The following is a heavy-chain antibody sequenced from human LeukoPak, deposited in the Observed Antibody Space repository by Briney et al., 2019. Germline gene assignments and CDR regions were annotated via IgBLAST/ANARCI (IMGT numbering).Heavy chain of an antibody. D-gene: IGHD2-2*01. CDR3: ARVVTPRYCSTTRCYWKGWFDP. CDR1: GYTFTTFG. CDR2: INAYNGNT. J-gene: IGHJ5*02. Sequence: ASVKVSCKASGYTFTTFGISWVRQAPGQGLEWMGWINAYNGNTKYAQQLQDRVTMTTDTSTSTAYMELSSLRSDDTAVYNCARVVTPRYCSTTRCYWKGWFDPWGQGTLVTVSS. V-gene: IGHV1-18*01.